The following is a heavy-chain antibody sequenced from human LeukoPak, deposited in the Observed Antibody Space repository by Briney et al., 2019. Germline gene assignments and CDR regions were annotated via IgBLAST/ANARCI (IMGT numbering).Heavy chain of an antibody. CDR1: GGSISSYY. J-gene: IGHJ4*02. CDR2: IYYSGST. CDR3: ARVLDSSGYYFDY. D-gene: IGHD3-22*01. Sequence: PSETLSLTCTVSGGSISSYYWSWIRQPPGKGLEWIGYIYYSGSTNYNPSLKSRVTISVDTCKNQFSLKLSSVTAADTAVYYCARVLDSSGYYFDYWGQGTLATVSS. V-gene: IGHV4-59*12.